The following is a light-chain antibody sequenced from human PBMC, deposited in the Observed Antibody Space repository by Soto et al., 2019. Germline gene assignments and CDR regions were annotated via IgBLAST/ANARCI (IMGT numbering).Light chain of an antibody. J-gene: IGKJ1*01. V-gene: IGKV3D-15*01. CDR3: T. CDR2: GAS. Sequence: EIVMTQSPATLSVSPGERATLSCRASQSVSSNLAWYQQKPGQAPRLLIYGASSRATGIPDRFSGSGSGTDFTLTISRLEPEDFAVSWTTFGQGTKVDIK. CDR1: QSVSSN.